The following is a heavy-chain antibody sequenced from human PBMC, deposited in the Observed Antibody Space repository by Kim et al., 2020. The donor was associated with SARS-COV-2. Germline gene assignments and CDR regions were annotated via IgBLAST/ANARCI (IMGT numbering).Heavy chain of an antibody. J-gene: IGHJ4*02. D-gene: IGHD5-12*01. Sequence: ASVKVSCKASGYTFTSYGISWVRQAPGQGLEWMGWISAYNGNTNYAQKLQGRVTMTTDTSTSTAYMELRSLRSDDTAVYYCARDPSTRPRGYSGYDPGAFDYWGQGTLVTVSS. CDR1: GYTFTSYG. CDR3: ARDPSTRPRGYSGYDPGAFDY. CDR2: ISAYNGNT. V-gene: IGHV1-18*01.